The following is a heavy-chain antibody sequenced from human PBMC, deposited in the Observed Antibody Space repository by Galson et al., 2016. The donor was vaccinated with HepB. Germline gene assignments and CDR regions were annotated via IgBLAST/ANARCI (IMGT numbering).Heavy chain of an antibody. CDR2: INGNGGIT. D-gene: IGHD3-10*01. V-gene: IGHV3-64D*06. CDR3: VICRAWFNYYPYSVNV. CDR1: GFTFSNYA. Sequence: SLRLSCAGSGFTFSNYAIYWVRQAPGKGLEYVSFINGNGGITYYADSVMGRFTISRDNSKNTLYLQMSSLSASDTAVYYCVICRAWFNYYPYSVNVWGQGTTVTVSS. J-gene: IGHJ6*02.